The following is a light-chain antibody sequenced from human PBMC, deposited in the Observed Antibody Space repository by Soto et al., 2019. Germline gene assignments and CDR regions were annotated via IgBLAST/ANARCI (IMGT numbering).Light chain of an antibody. J-gene: IGKJ1*01. Sequence: DIQMTQSPSTLSASVGDRVTITCRASQTISSWLAWYQQKPGKAPKLLIYKASTLESGVPSRFIGSGSGTEFTLTISRLQPDDFATYYCQQYNNCWTWGQGTKVEIK. CDR3: QQYNNCWT. CDR2: KAS. CDR1: QTISSW. V-gene: IGKV1-5*03.